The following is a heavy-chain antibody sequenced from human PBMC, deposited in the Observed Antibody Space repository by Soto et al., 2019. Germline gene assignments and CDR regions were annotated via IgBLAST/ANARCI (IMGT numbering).Heavy chain of an antibody. CDR1: GGSINNHY. CDR2: VYYTGST. J-gene: IGHJ4*02. V-gene: IGHV4-59*11. CDR3: VGAPWYSEY. D-gene: IGHD3-16*01. Sequence: QVHLQESGPGLVKPSETLSLTCSVSGGSINNHYWSWIRQPPGKGLEWIGYVYYTGSTNYNPSPKSRVTMSVDKSTNQVSLTLTSLTAADKTIYYCVGAPWYSEYWGQGTLVTVSS.